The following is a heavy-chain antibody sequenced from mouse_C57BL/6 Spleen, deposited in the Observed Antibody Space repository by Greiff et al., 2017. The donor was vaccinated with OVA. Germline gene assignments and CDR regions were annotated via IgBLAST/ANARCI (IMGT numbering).Heavy chain of an antibody. CDR2: IYPGDGDT. V-gene: IGHV1-82*01. CDR1: GYSFSSSW. CDR3: ARGLGDFDY. J-gene: IGHJ2*01. Sequence: QVQLQQSGPELVKPGASVTISCKASGYSFSSSWLNWVKQRPGKGLVWIGRIYPGDGDTNYNGKFKGKATLTADKSSSTAYMQLSSLASEDSAVYFCARGLGDFDYWGQGTTLTVSA. D-gene: IGHD4-1*01.